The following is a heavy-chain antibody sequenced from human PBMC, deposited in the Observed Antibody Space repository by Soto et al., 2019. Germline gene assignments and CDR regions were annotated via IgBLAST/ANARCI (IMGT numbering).Heavy chain of an antibody. CDR3: ATDRGDYNSSPDY. Sequence: QVQLVESGGGVVQPGRSLRLSCAASGFTFSSYDMHWVRQGPGTGLEWVAVIRYDGSNKYYADAVKGRFTISRDNSKNTVYLQMNSLRAGDTAVYYCATDRGDYNSSPDYWGQGTLVTVSS. D-gene: IGHD3-10*01. V-gene: IGHV3-33*01. CDR1: GFTFSSYD. CDR2: IRYDGSNK. J-gene: IGHJ4*02.